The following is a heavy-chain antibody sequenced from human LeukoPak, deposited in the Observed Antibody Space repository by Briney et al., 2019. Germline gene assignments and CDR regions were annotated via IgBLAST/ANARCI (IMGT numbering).Heavy chain of an antibody. CDR2: ISSSGSTI. V-gene: IGHV3-48*03. J-gene: IGHJ4*02. D-gene: IGHD2-2*01. CDR1: GFTFSSYE. Sequence: GGSLRLSCAASGFTFSSYEMNWVRQAPGKGLEWVSYISSSGSTIYYADSVKGRFTISRDNAKNSLYLQMNSLRAEDTAVYYCARDIGYCSSTSCYWGWFDYWGQGTLVTVSS. CDR3: ARDIGYCSSTSCYWGWFDY.